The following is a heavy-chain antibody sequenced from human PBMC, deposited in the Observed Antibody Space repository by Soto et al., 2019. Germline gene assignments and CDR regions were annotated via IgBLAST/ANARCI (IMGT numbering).Heavy chain of an antibody. V-gene: IGHV4-38-2*01. CDR1: GYSIGSGYY. CDR3: GSHRYLDNNLKAFDI. Sequence: SETLSLTCAVSGYSIGSGYYWGWIRQPPGKWLEWIVSIYRGGSTYYNPSLKSRVNILVDTSMNHFSLKLNSVTAADTDMYYCGSHRYLDNNLKAFDIWGQGTLVTVSS. J-gene: IGHJ3*02. D-gene: IGHD1-20*01. CDR2: IYRGGST.